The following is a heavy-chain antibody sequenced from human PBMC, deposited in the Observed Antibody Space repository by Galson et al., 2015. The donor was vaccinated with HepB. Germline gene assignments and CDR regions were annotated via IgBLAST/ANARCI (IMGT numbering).Heavy chain of an antibody. Sequence: SLRLSCAASGFTFSSYSINWVRQAPGKGLEWVSSISTSSSHIYYADSVKGRFTISRDNAKNSLYLQMNTLRAEDTAVYYCARVGPSGYSSGWYASGAFDIWGQGTMVTVSS. J-gene: IGHJ3*02. CDR1: GFTFSSYS. D-gene: IGHD6-19*01. CDR2: ISTSSSHI. CDR3: ARVGPSGYSSGWYASGAFDI. V-gene: IGHV3-21*01.